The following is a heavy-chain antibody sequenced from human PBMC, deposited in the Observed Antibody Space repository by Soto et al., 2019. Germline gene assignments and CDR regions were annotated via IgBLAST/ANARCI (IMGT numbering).Heavy chain of an antibody. CDR2: IYHRGST. V-gene: IGHV4-4*02. J-gene: IGHJ4*02. CDR3: ARDPESGSFSFDY. CDR1: GGSISSSNW. Sequence: QVQLQQSGPGLVKPSGTLSLTCAVSGGSISSSNWWSWVRQPPGKGLEWIGEIYHRGSTNYNPSLKRRVTISVDKSKDQFSLKLSSVTAAATAVYYCARDPESGSFSFDYWGQGTLVTVSS. D-gene: IGHD1-26*01.